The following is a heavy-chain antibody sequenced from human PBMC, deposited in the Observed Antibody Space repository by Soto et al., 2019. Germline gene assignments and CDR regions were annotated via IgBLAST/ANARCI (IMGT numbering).Heavy chain of an antibody. CDR2: IRPDNGNT. J-gene: IGHJ5*02. Sequence: QLQLVQSGAEVKRPGASERVSCEASGYPFAKYGISWIRQAPGQGLEWMGWIRPDNGNTEYAQKFQGRVSMTRDTSSNTAYLEVLSLRSDDTAMYYCATSYDSGFDPCGQGTLVSVSS. V-gene: IGHV1-18*04. CDR3: ATSYDSGFDP. CDR1: GYPFAKYG. D-gene: IGHD5-12*01.